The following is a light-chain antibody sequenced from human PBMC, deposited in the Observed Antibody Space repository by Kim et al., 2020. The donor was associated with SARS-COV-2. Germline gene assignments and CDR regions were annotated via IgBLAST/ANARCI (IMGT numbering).Light chain of an antibody. CDR2: DVT. Sequence: GQSIPLSCTGSGSDVGCYSHVSAHQQYPGKAPKIMIYDVTKRPSGVSNRFSGSKSGNTASLTISGLQADDEADYYCSSYTSTNTLVFGGGTQLTVL. CDR3: SSYTSTNTLV. V-gene: IGLV2-14*04. J-gene: IGLJ2*01. CDR1: GSDVGCYSH.